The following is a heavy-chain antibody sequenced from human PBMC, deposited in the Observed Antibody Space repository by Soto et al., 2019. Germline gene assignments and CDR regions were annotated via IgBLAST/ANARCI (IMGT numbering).Heavy chain of an antibody. Sequence: PGGSLRRSCAASGFTFSSYAMSWVRQAPGKGLEWVSAISGSGGSTYYADSVKGRFTISRDNSKNTLYLQMNSLRAEDTAVYYCAKASRYSSSWPFDYWGQGTLVTVSS. V-gene: IGHV3-23*01. CDR2: ISGSGGST. CDR3: AKASRYSSSWPFDY. D-gene: IGHD6-13*01. CDR1: GFTFSSYA. J-gene: IGHJ4*02.